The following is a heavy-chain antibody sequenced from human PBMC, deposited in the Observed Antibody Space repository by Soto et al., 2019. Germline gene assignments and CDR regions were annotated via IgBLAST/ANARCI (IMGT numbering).Heavy chain of an antibody. CDR1: GFTFSSYA. J-gene: IGHJ6*02. D-gene: IGHD3-3*01. CDR3: ATQSDSRIGYYDFWSGSLGFYYGMDV. V-gene: IGHV3-30-3*01. Sequence: GGSLRLSCAASGFTFSSYAMHWVRQAPGKGLEWVAVISYDGSNKYYADSVKGRFTISRDKSKNTLYLEMNSLRAEEMPVYYCATQSDSRIGYYDFWSGSLGFYYGMDVWGQGTTVTVSS. CDR2: ISYDGSNK.